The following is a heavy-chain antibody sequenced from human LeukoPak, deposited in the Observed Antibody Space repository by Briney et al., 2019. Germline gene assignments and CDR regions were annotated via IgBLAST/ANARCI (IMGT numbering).Heavy chain of an antibody. CDR3: ASVGYYGSGSYYMDV. CDR2: IYYSGST. CDR1: GGSISSYY. J-gene: IGHJ6*03. D-gene: IGHD3-10*01. V-gene: IGHV4-59*08. Sequence: SETLSLTCTVSGGSISSYYWSWIRQPPGKGLEWIGYIYYSGSTNYNPSLKSRVTISVDTSKNQFSLKLSSVTAADTAVYYCASVGYYGSGSYYMDVWGKGTTVTVSS.